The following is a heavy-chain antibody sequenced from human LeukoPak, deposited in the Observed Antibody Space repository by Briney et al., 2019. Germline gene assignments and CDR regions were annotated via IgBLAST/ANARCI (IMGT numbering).Heavy chain of an antibody. CDR1: GGSISSSSYY. V-gene: IGHV3-23*01. D-gene: IGHD2-15*01. CDR3: AKEGSSGGSCVDY. CDR2: ISGSGGST. J-gene: IGHJ4*02. Sequence: ETLSLTCTVSGGSISSSSYYWGWIRQPPGKGLEWVSAISGSGGSTYYADSVKGRFTISRDNSKNTLYLQMNSLRAEDTAVYYCAKEGSSGGSCVDYWGQGTLVTVSS.